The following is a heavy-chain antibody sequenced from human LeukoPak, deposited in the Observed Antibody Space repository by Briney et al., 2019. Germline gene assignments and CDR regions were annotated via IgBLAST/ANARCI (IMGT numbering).Heavy chain of an antibody. J-gene: IGHJ4*02. CDR2: ISGNGGTT. V-gene: IGHV3-23*01. Sequence: SGGSLRLSCAASGFTFSSYAMTWVRQAPGRGLEWVSAISGNGGTTYYADSVKGRFTISRDNSKNTLYLQMNSLRAEDTAVYYCAGTASSGYFYFDYWGQGTLVTVSS. D-gene: IGHD3-22*01. CDR1: GFTFSSYA. CDR3: AGTASSGYFYFDY.